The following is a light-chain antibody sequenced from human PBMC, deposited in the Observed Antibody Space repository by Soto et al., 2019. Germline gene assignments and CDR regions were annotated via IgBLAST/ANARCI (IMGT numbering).Light chain of an antibody. CDR3: SSYAGSNNLYV. Sequence: QSVLTQPPSASGSPGQSVTISCTGTSSDVGGYNFVSWYQHLPGKAPKLMIFDVSKRPSGVPDRFSGSKSGNTASLTVSGLQAEDEADYYCSSYAGSNNLYVFGTGTKVTVL. V-gene: IGLV2-8*01. CDR2: DVS. CDR1: SSDVGGYNF. J-gene: IGLJ1*01.